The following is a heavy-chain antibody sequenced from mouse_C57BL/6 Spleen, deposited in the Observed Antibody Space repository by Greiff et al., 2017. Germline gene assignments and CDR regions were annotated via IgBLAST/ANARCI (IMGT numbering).Heavy chain of an antibody. J-gene: IGHJ4*01. Sequence: EVKVVESGGGLVKPGGSLKLSCAASGFTFSSYTLSWVRQTPEKRLEWVATISGGGGNTYYPDSVKGRFTISRDNAKNTLYLQMSSLMSEDTALYYCARNPPYAMDYWGQGTSVTVSS. CDR3: ARNPPYAMDY. CDR1: GFTFSSYT. V-gene: IGHV5-9*01. CDR2: ISGGGGNT.